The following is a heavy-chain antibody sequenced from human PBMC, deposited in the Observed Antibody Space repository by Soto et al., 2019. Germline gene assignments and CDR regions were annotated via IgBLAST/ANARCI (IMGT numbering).Heavy chain of an antibody. Sequence: EVQLLESGGGLVQPGGSLRLSCAASGFTFNNYAMSWVRQAPGKGLEWVSIVGADGRNTFYSDSVKGRFSISRDNSMNTLYLQMSSLRGEDTAMYYCAKGVAVAAPTTRTFDIWGQGTMLTVSS. CDR3: AKGVAVAAPTTRTFDI. V-gene: IGHV3-23*01. CDR1: GFTFNNYA. CDR2: VGADGRNT. D-gene: IGHD6-13*01. J-gene: IGHJ3*02.